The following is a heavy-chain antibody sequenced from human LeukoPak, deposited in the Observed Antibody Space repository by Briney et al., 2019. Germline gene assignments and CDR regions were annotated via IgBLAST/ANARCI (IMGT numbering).Heavy chain of an antibody. J-gene: IGHJ5*02. Sequence: GGSLRLSCAASRFTFSSYAMSWVRQAPGKGLEWVSSISSSSDYRYHADSVKGRFTISRDNPKKSLYLQMNSLRAEDTAVYYCARGATTTRFGRFDPWGQGTLVIVSS. V-gene: IGHV3-21*01. CDR3: ARGATTTRFGRFDP. D-gene: IGHD4-17*01. CDR1: RFTFSSYA. CDR2: ISSSSDYR.